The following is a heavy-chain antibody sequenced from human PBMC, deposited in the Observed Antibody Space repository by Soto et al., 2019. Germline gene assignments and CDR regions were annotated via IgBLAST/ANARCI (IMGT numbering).Heavy chain of an antibody. V-gene: IGHV1-46*01. D-gene: IGHD2-15*01. J-gene: IGHJ4*02. CDR3: AREAVVTRHFDY. CDR1: GYTFTSYY. Sequence: QVQLVQSGAEVKKPGASVKVSCKASGYTFTSYYMHWVRQAPGQGLEWMGIINPSGGSTSYAQKFRGRVTMTRDTSTSTVYMELSSLRSEDTAVYYCAREAVVTRHFDYWGQGTLVTVSS. CDR2: INPSGGST.